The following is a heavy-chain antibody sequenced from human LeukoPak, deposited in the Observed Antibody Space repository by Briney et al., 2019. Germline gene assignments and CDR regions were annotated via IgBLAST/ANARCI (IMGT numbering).Heavy chain of an antibody. Sequence: GGSLRLSCAASGVTFSSYSMNWVRQAPGKGLEWVSYISSSSSTIYYADSVKGRFTISRDNAKNSLYLQMNSLRAEDTAVYYCARGDFWSGFDYWGQGTLVTVSS. V-gene: IGHV3-48*01. CDR1: GVTFSSYS. CDR2: ISSSSSTI. CDR3: ARGDFWSGFDY. J-gene: IGHJ4*02. D-gene: IGHD3-3*01.